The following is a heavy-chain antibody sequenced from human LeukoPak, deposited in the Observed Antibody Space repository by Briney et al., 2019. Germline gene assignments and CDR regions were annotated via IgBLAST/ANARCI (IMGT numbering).Heavy chain of an antibody. Sequence: SETLSLTCAVYGGSFSGYYWSWIRQPPGKGLEWIGEINHSGSTNYNPSLKSRVTISVDTSKNQFSLKLNSVTAADTAVYYCARAPGAALDWGQGTLVTVSS. J-gene: IGHJ4*02. V-gene: IGHV4-34*01. CDR3: ARAPGAALD. CDR1: GGSFSGYY. D-gene: IGHD2-15*01. CDR2: INHSGST.